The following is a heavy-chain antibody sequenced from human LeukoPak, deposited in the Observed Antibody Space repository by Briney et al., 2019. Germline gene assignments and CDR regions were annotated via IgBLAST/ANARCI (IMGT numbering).Heavy chain of an antibody. CDR2: ISHSGGTT. CDR1: GFTVSNNY. V-gene: IGHV3-23*01. CDR3: AKANVKYCSGGSCFDAFDI. D-gene: IGHD2-15*01. Sequence: PGGSLRLSCAASGFTVSNNYMSWVRQAPGKGPEWVSTISHSGGTTYYADSVKGRFTITRDNSKNTLYLQMNSLRAEDTAVYYCAKANVKYCSGGSCFDAFDIWGQGTMVTVSS. J-gene: IGHJ3*02.